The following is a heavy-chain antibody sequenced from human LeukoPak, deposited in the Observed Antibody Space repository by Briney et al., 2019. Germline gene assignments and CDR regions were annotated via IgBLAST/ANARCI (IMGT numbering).Heavy chain of an antibody. CDR3: ARDRYGSGSYGNYYYYYMDV. CDR1: GGSISSYY. CDR2: IYTSGST. D-gene: IGHD3-10*01. Sequence: SETLSLTCTVSGGSISSYYWSWIRQPAGKGLEWIGRIYTSGSTNYNPSLKSRVTMSVDTSKNQFSLKLSSVTAADTAVYYCARDRYGSGSYGNYYYYYMDVWGKGTTVTISS. V-gene: IGHV4-4*07. J-gene: IGHJ6*03.